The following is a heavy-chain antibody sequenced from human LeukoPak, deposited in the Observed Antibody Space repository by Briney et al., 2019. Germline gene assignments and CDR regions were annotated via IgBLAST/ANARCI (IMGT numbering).Heavy chain of an antibody. V-gene: IGHV3-48*03. CDR3: ARASSGWVNNAFDI. CDR2: ISSSGSTI. CDR1: GFTFSSYE. Sequence: GGSLRLSCAASGFTFSSYEMNWVRQAPGKGLEWVSYISSSGSTIYYADSVKGRFTISRDNAKNSLYLQMNSLRAEDTAVYYCARASSGWVNNAFDIWGQGTMVTVSS. D-gene: IGHD6-19*01. J-gene: IGHJ3*02.